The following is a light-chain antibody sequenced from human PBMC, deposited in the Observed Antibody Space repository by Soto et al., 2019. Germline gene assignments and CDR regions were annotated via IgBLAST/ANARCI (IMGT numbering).Light chain of an antibody. V-gene: IGKV3-20*01. CDR2: GVS. J-gene: IGKJ4*01. CDR1: QSVRSDY. Sequence: EIVLTQSPDTLSLSPGQRATLSCRASQSVRSDYFAWYQQKPGQAPRVIIFGVSTRATGVPDRFSGSGSGTDLTLTISRLEPEDFALYYCQQYGNSPLTFGGGTKV. CDR3: QQYGNSPLT.